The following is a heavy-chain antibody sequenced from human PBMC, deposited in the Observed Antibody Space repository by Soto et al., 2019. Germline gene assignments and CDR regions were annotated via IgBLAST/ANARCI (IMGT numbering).Heavy chain of an antibody. V-gene: IGHV3-30*18. Sequence: PGGSLRLSCAASGFTFSSYGMHWVRQAPGKGLEWVAVISYDGSNKYYADSVKGRFTISRDNSKNTLYLQMNSLRAEDTAVYYCAKDFILTDITIFGVVSNWFDPWGQGTLVTVSS. CDR1: GFTFSSYG. D-gene: IGHD3-3*01. CDR2: ISYDGSNK. J-gene: IGHJ5*02. CDR3: AKDFILTDITIFGVVSNWFDP.